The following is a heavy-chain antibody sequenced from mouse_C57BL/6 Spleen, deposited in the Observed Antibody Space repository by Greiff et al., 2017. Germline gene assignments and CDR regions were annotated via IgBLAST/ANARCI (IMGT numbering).Heavy chain of an antibody. CDR3: ASYYGRRDWYFDV. V-gene: IGHV1-76*01. J-gene: IGHJ1*03. D-gene: IGHD1-1*01. CDR2: IYPGSGNT. CDR1: GYTFTDYY. Sequence: VQLQQSGAELVRPGASVKLSCKASGYTFTDYYINWVKQRPGQGLEWIARIYPGSGNTYYNEKFKGKATLTAEKSSSTAYMQLSSLTSEDSAVYFCASYYGRRDWYFDVWGTGTTVTVSS.